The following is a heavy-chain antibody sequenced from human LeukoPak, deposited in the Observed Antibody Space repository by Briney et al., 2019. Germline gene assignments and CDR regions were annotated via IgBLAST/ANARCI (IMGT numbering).Heavy chain of an antibody. V-gene: IGHV4-59*01. D-gene: IGHD5-18*01. CDR2: IYYSGST. CDR3: ARVDTAMVIDY. CDR1: GGSISSYY. Sequence: SETLSLTCTVSGGSISSYYWSWIRQPPGKGLEWIGYIYYSGSTNYNPSLKSRVTISVDTSKNQFSLKLSSVTAADTAVYYCARVDTAMVIDYWGQGTLVTVSS. J-gene: IGHJ4*02.